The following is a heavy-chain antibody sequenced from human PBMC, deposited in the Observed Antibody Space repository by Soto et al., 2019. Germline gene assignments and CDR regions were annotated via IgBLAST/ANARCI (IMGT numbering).Heavy chain of an antibody. CDR3: ARGFTYFDY. CDR2: INHSGST. V-gene: IGHV4-34*01. D-gene: IGHD3-16*01. CDR1: GGSFSGYY. J-gene: IGHJ4*02. Sequence: SETLSLTCAVYGGSFSGYYWSWIRQPPGKGLEWIGEINHSGSTNYNPSLKSRVTISVDTSKNQFSLKLSSVTAADTAVYYCARGFTYFDYWGQGTLVTVSS.